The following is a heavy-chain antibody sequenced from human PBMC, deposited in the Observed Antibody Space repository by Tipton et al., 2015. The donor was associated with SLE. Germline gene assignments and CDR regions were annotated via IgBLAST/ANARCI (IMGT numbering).Heavy chain of an antibody. D-gene: IGHD3-10*01. CDR2: IYTSGST. Sequence: LRLSCTVSGGSISSGSYYWSWIRQPAGKGLEWIGRIYTSGSTNYNPSLKSRVTISVDTSKNQFSLKLSSVTAADTAVYYCAGGFYYGSGTFSDFEYWGQGTLATVSS. J-gene: IGHJ4*02. V-gene: IGHV4-61*02. CDR1: GGSISSGSYY. CDR3: AGGFYYGSGTFSDFEY.